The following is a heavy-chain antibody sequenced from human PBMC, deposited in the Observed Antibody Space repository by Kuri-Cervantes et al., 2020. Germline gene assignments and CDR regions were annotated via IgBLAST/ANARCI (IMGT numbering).Heavy chain of an antibody. V-gene: IGHV3-33*06. CDR1: GFTFSSYG. CDR2: IWYDGSNK. J-gene: IGHJ6*02. D-gene: IGHD6-19*01. CDR3: AKDPAQWLAYYYYGMDV. Sequence: GESLKISCAASGFTFSSYGMHWVRQAPGKGLEWVAVIWYDGSNKYYADSVKGRFTISRDNSKNTLYLQMNSLRAEDTAVYYCAKDPAQWLAYYYYGMDVWGQGTTVTVSS.